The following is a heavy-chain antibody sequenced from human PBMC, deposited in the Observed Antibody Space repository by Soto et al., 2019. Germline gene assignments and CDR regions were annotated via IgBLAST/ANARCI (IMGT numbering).Heavy chain of an antibody. V-gene: IGHV3-23*01. CDR2: ISGSGGST. CDR3: AKFSGSLIVVIVTPESVGFDV. D-gene: IGHD3-22*01. CDR1: GFTFRSYA. J-gene: IGHJ3*01. Sequence: EVQLLESGGGWVQPGGSLRLSCAASGFTFRSYAMSWVRQAPGKGLEWVSIISGSGGSTHYADSVKGRFTISRDNSKNTLYLQMNSLRAEDTAVYYCAKFSGSLIVVIVTPESVGFDVWGQGTMVTVSS.